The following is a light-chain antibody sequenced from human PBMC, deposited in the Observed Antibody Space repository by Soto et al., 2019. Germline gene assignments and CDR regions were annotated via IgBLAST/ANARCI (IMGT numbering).Light chain of an antibody. V-gene: IGKV3-20*01. J-gene: IGKJ1*01. CDR3: QQYTTSSWT. CDR1: QSVGSSY. CDR2: GTS. Sequence: ECVLTQSPGTLSLSRGERATLSCRASQSVGSSYLAWYQQKPGQAPRVLIYGTSSRATGIPDRFSGSGSGTDFTLTISRLEPEDFAVYYCQQYTTSSWTFGQGTKVDIK.